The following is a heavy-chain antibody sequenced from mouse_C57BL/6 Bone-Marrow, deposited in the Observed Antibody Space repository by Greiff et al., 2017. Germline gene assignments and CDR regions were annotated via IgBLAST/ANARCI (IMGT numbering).Heavy chain of an antibody. CDR1: GYTFTDYA. V-gene: IGHV1-67*01. Sequence: QVHVKQSGPEVVRPGVSVKISCKGSGYTFTDYAMHWVKQSHAKSLEWIGVISTYNGNTHYNQKFKGKATMTVDKSSSTAYMELARLTSEDSAIYYWAREAGYYYYAMDYWGQGTSVTVSS. CDR2: ISTYNGNT. D-gene: IGHD2-3*01. J-gene: IGHJ4*01. CDR3: AREAGYYYYAMDY.